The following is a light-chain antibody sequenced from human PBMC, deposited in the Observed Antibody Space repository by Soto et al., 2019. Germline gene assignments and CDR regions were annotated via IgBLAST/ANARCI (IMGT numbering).Light chain of an antibody. J-gene: IGKJ1*01. Sequence: DIHMTQSPSTLSASVGDRVTITCRASQSISNFLAWYQQKPGKAPNLLIYDASSLESGVPSRFSGSGSGTDFTLTISSLQPDDFATYYCQHYNDYSQTFGQGATVDIK. CDR3: QHYNDYSQT. V-gene: IGKV1-5*01. CDR1: QSISNF. CDR2: DAS.